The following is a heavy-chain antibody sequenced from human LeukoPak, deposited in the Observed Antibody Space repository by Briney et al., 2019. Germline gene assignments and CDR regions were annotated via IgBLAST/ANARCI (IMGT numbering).Heavy chain of an antibody. Sequence: SGPSLLKPTHTVTLTCAFSGFLFSTSGVGVSWIRQPPGKVLGWFALLYWGGDNRYSPSMKSRLTITKDSSKHHVVLTMTNMDPVDTATYCRTHRRLNSWHTRPDYWGQGTLVTVSS. D-gene: IGHD6-13*01. J-gene: IGHJ4*02. CDR1: GFLFSTSGVG. CDR2: LYWGGDN. V-gene: IGHV2-5*02. CDR3: THRRLNSWHTRPDY.